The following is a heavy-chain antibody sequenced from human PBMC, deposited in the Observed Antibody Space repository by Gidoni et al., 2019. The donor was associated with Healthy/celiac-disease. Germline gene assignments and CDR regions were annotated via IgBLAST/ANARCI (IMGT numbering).Heavy chain of an antibody. V-gene: IGHV3-7*01. CDR1: GFTFSSYW. CDR3: AREDIVVVPAVTFDY. CDR2: IKQDGSEK. Sequence: EVQLVESGGGLVQPGGSLRLSGAASGFTFSSYWMSWVRQAPGKGLEWVANIKQDGSEKYYVDSVKGRFTISRDNAKNSLYLQMNSLRAEDTAVYYCAREDIVVVPAVTFDYWGQGTLVTVSS. D-gene: IGHD2-2*01. J-gene: IGHJ4*02.